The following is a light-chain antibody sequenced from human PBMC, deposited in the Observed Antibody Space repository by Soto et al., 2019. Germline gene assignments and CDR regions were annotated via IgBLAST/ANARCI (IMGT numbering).Light chain of an antibody. J-gene: IGLJ3*02. CDR2: EDT. Sequence: QSVLTQPASVSGSPGQSITISCSATSSDVGSFQVVSWYQHHPGKAPKVMIYEDTTRPSGISNRFSGSKSGNTASLTISGLQAEDEAYYYCCSYAGSSTWVFGGGTK. CDR1: SSDVGSFQV. CDR3: CSYAGSSTWV. V-gene: IGLV2-23*01.